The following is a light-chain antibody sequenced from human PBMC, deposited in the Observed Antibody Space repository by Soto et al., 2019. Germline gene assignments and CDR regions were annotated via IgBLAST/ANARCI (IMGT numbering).Light chain of an antibody. V-gene: IGLV1-40*01. Sequence: QAVVTQPPSVSGAPGQRVIISCTGSRSNIGAGYDVHWYQQLPGTAPKVLIYENNNRPSGVPDRFSGSKSGTSASLAITGLQAEDEADYYCQAYDRTLSGVLFGGGTKLTVL. CDR2: ENN. J-gene: IGLJ2*01. CDR3: QAYDRTLSGVL. CDR1: RSNIGAGYD.